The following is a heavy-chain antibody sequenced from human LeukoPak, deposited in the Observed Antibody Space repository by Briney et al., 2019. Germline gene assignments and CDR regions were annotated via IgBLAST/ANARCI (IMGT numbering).Heavy chain of an antibody. D-gene: IGHD6-6*01. Sequence: GGSLRLSCAASGFTFSSYAMHWVRQAPGKGLEWVAVISYDGSNKYYADSVKGRFTISRDNSKNTLYLQMNSLRAEDTAVYYCARDGEYSSSSFDYWGQRTLVTVSS. CDR3: ARDGEYSSSSFDY. CDR1: GFTFSSYA. CDR2: ISYDGSNK. V-gene: IGHV3-30*04. J-gene: IGHJ4*02.